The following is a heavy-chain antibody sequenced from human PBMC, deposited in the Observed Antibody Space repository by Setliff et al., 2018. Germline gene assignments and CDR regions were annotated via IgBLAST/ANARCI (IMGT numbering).Heavy chain of an antibody. CDR3: ARAGPTVTFFRVLVISWWDP. Sequence: SETLSLTCTVSGGSISSGSYYWSWIRQPAGKGLEWIGHFHTGGSTNYDRSLRSRVSISVDTSKNQFSLKLSSVSAADTATYYCARAGPTVTFFRVLVISWWDPWGQGSLVTVSS. V-gene: IGHV4-61*09. CDR2: FHTGGST. D-gene: IGHD3-3*01. J-gene: IGHJ5*02. CDR1: GGSISSGSYY.